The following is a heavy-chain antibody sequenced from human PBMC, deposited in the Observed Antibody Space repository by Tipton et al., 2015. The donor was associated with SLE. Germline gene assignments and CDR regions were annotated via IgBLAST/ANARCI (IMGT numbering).Heavy chain of an antibody. D-gene: IGHD2-2*01. J-gene: IGHJ4*02. V-gene: IGHV4-39*07. CDR1: GGSISNSTYY. CDR2: VFYSGTT. Sequence: TLSLTCTVSGGSISNSTYYWGWIRQPPGKGLEWVRSVFYSGTTYYNPSLESRVTISVDTSKNQFSLKLRSVTAADTAVYYCARDLGLYCGRTSCYGDNYFRYWGQGSLVTVSS. CDR3: ARDLGLYCGRTSCYGDNYFRY.